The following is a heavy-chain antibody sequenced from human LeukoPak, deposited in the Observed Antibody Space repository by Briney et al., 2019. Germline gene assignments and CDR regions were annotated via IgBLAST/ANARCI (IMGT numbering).Heavy chain of an antibody. J-gene: IGHJ4*02. CDR1: GFTFSSYS. D-gene: IGHD3-16*02. CDR2: ISSSSSYI. Sequence: GSLRLSCAASGFTFSSYSMNWVRQAPGKGLEWVSSISSSSSYIYYADSVKGRFTISRDNAKNSLYLQMNSLRAEDTAVYYCARVRRLRLGELSSDYWGQGTLVTVSS. V-gene: IGHV3-21*01. CDR3: ARVRRLRLGELSSDY.